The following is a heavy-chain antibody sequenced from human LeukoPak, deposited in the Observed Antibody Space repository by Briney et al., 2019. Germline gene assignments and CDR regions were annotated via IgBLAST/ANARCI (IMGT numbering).Heavy chain of an antibody. D-gene: IGHD2-2*01. CDR1: GGTFSSYA. Sequence: SVKVSCKASGGTFSSYAISWVRQAPGQGLEWMGGIIPIFGTANYAKKFQGRVTITADKSTSTAYMELSSLRSEDTAVYYCASCIVVVPTAIGSCAFDIWGQGTMVTVSS. CDR2: IIPIFGTA. V-gene: IGHV1-69*06. CDR3: ASCIVVVPTAIGSCAFDI. J-gene: IGHJ3*02.